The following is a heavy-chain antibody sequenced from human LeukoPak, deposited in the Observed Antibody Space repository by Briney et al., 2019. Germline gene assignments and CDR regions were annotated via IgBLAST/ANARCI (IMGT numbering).Heavy chain of an antibody. D-gene: IGHD3-22*01. CDR1: GYTFTSYG. Sequence: ASVKVSCKASGYTFTSYGISWVRQAPGQGLEWMGWISAYNGNTNYAQKLQGRVTMTTDTSTSTAYMELRSLRSDDTAVYYCASGGLDYYDSSGYYYHYYFDYWGQGTLVTVSS. J-gene: IGHJ4*02. V-gene: IGHV1-18*01. CDR3: ASGGLDYYDSSGYYYHYYFDY. CDR2: ISAYNGNT.